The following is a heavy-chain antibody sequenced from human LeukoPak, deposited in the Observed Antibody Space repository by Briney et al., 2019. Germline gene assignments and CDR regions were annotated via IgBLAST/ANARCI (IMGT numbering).Heavy chain of an antibody. V-gene: IGHV4-39*01. D-gene: IGHD2-2*01. CDR1: CGSISSRSF. CDR2: IFYSGST. Sequence: SETLSLTCTVSCGSISSRSFWGWIRRPPGKGLEWIGHIFYSGSTYYNPSLKSRVTLSVDTSDNQFSLKLSSVTATDTAIYYCARRGITYSTSYFDSWGQGVLVTVSP. CDR3: ARRGITYSTSYFDS. J-gene: IGHJ4*02.